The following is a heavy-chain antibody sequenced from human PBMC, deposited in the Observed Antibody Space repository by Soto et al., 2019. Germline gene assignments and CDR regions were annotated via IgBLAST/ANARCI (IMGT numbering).Heavy chain of an antibody. V-gene: IGHV3-48*02. Sequence: EVQLVESGGGLIQRGGSLRLSCAASGFTFGHYSMNWVRQAPGKGPEWVSYISSDNRTINYADSVKGRFIITRDNAKKSLYVQMHSLRDEEAAVYYCAREGCHLRQSGMDVWCQGTTVTVSS. J-gene: IGHJ6*02. CDR1: GFTFGHYS. CDR3: AREGCHLRQSGMDV. D-gene: IGHD2-8*01. CDR2: ISSDNRTI.